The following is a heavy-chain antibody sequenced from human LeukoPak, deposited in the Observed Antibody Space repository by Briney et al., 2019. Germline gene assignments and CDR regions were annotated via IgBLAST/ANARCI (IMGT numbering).Heavy chain of an antibody. CDR1: GYTFTGYY. V-gene: IGHV1-2*02. CDR3: ARADLSPTYDYVWGSYRYGYFDY. CDR2: ISRNSGGT. J-gene: IGHJ4*02. Sequence: GASVKVSCKASGYTFTGYYIHWVRQAPGQGLGRMGWISRNSGGTNYAQKLQGRVTLTRDTSSTTAYMELSSLRSDDTAVYYCARADLSPTYDYVWGSYRYGYFDYWGQGTLVTVSS. D-gene: IGHD3-16*02.